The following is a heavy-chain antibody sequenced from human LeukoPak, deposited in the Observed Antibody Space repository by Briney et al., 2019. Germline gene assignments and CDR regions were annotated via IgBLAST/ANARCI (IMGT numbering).Heavy chain of an antibody. CDR3: ARVIKIKSGNCGGDCYSGYFDY. Sequence: PSETLSLTCTVSGGSVSSYYWSWIRQPPGKGLEWIGYISYSGSTNYNPSLKSRVTMSVDTSKNQFSLKLSSVTAADTAVYYCARVIKIKSGNCGGDCYSGYFDYWGQGTLVTVSS. D-gene: IGHD2-21*02. CDR2: ISYSGST. V-gene: IGHV4-59*02. J-gene: IGHJ4*02. CDR1: GGSVSSYY.